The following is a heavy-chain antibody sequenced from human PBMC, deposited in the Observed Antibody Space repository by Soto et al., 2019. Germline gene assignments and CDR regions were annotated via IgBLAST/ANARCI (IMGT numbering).Heavy chain of an antibody. D-gene: IGHD3-22*01. Sequence: SETLSLTCAVYGASLSGYYWTWIRQSPGKGLEWIAEINESGSPNYSPSLKSRVTISVDTSKNQFSLKLSSVTAADTAVYYCARALTKNYYDSRPLRGMDVWGQGTTVTVS. CDR1: GASLSGYY. CDR3: ARALTKNYYDSRPLRGMDV. CDR2: INESGSP. V-gene: IGHV4-34*01. J-gene: IGHJ6*02.